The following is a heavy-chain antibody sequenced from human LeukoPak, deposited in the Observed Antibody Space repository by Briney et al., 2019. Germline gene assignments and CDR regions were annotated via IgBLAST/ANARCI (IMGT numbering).Heavy chain of an antibody. J-gene: IGHJ4*02. CDR3: ARTMTGAFFDY. Sequence: GGSLRLSCAASGFTFSTYWIHWVRQAPGKGLVWVSHINGDGSSTSYAASVKGRFAISRDNAKNTLYLQMNSLRAEDTAVYYCARTMTGAFFDYWGQGALVTVSS. CDR2: INGDGSST. D-gene: IGHD3-9*01. CDR1: GFTFSTYW. V-gene: IGHV3-74*01.